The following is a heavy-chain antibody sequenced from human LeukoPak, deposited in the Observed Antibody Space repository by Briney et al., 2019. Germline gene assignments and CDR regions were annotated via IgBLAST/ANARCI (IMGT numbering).Heavy chain of an antibody. CDR2: IFYSGTT. D-gene: IGHD5-24*01. Sequence: SETPSHSCNVSGGSISSAYRSCIPEPPGKGLERMGYIFYSGTTNYNPSLKSRVTISLDTSKKHFSLKLTSVTAADTAVYYCARSRDDYNANSPSDYWGQGTLVTVSS. V-gene: IGHV4-59*01. J-gene: IGHJ4*02. CDR1: GGSISSAY. CDR3: ARSRDDYNANSPSDY.